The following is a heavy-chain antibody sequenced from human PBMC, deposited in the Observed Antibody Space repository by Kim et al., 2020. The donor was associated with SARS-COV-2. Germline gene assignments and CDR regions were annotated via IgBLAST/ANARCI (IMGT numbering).Heavy chain of an antibody. J-gene: IGHJ4*02. CDR3: AKDGGSSRTMWNYFDY. CDR2: ISGSGGST. D-gene: IGHD3-10*02. CDR1: GFTFSSYA. Sequence: GGSLRLSCAAPGFTFSSYAMSWVRQAPGKGLEWVSAISGSGGSTYYADSVKGRFTISRDNSKNTLYLQMNSLRAEDTAVYYCAKDGGSSRTMWNYFDYWGQGTLVTVSS. V-gene: IGHV3-23*01.